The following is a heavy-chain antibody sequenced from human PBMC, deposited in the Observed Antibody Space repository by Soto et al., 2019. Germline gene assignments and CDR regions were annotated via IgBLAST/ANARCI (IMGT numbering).Heavy chain of an antibody. D-gene: IGHD1-26*01. CDR3: AGGTYYFDY. J-gene: IGHJ4*02. V-gene: IGHV3-23*01. Sequence: PGGSLRLSCAASGFTFSSNAMSWVRQAPGKGLEWVSGISGSSTYYADSVKGRFTISRDDSKNTLYLQMNSLRAEDTAVYYCAGGTYYFDYCGQGTLVTVSS. CDR2: ISGSST. CDR1: GFTFSSNA.